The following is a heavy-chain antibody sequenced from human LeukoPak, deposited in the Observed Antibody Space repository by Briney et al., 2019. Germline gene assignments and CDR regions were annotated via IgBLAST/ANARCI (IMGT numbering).Heavy chain of an antibody. V-gene: IGHV1-2*02. Sequence: ASVKVSCKASGYTFTDYYMHWVRQAPGQGLEWMGWINPNSGGTNYAQKFQGRVTMTRDTSISTAYMELSRLRSDDTAVYYCARATFIAAADLFDYWGQGTLVTVSS. CDR2: INPNSGGT. J-gene: IGHJ4*02. D-gene: IGHD6-13*01. CDR3: ARATFIAAADLFDY. CDR1: GYTFTDYY.